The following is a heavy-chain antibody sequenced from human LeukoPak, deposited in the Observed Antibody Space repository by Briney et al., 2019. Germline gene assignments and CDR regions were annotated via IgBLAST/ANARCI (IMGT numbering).Heavy chain of an antibody. J-gene: IGHJ4*02. CDR3: AREAH. CDR1: GFTFSSYW. Sequence: GGSLRLSCVASGFTFSSYWMSWVRQAPGKGLEWVANIKQDGSEKYYVDSVKGRFTISRDNAKNSLYLQMNSLRAEDTAVYYCAREAHWGQGTLVTVSS. CDR2: IKQDGSEK. V-gene: IGHV3-7*03.